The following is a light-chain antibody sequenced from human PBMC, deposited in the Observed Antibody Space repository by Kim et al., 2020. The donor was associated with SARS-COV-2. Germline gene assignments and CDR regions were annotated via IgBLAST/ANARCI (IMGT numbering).Light chain of an antibody. V-gene: IGLV2-11*03. CDR1: SGDIGAYKY. CDR3: CSYVGSQLWV. J-gene: IGLJ2*01. Sequence: ISRTGTSGDIGAYKYIAWYQQYPDTATRVMIYGVSERPPGVPDRFSGSKSGNTASLTISGLQAEDEADYYCCSYVGSQLWVFGGGTQLTVL. CDR2: GVS.